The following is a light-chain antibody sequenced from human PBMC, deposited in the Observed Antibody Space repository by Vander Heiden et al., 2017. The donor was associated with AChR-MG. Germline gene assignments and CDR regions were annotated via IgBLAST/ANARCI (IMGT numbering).Light chain of an antibody. J-gene: IGLJ3*02. Sequence: SYELTQPPSVSVSPGQTATFTCSGDDLGEKYVCWYKQKTGQSPVLIIYQDDRRPSGVPDRFSGSNSGNTATLTISGAQPTDEADYYCQAWDSSIAVFGGGTRLTVL. CDR2: QDD. CDR3: QAWDSSIAV. V-gene: IGLV3-1*01. CDR1: DLGEKY.